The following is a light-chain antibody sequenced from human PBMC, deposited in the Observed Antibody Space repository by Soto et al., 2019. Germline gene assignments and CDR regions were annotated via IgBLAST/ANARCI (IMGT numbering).Light chain of an antibody. J-gene: IGKJ2*01. CDR3: QQRSNWPPYT. CDR1: QGVSSY. V-gene: IGKV3-11*01. Sequence: EIVLTQSPATLSLSPGERATLSCRASQGVSSYLAWYQQKPGQAPRLLIYDASNRATGIPARCISSGYGTAFTLAISSLQPDEFAVYYCQQRSNWPPYTFGQGTKLEIK. CDR2: DAS.